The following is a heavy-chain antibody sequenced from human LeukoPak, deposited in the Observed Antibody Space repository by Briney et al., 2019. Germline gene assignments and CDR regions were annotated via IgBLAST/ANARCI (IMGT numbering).Heavy chain of an antibody. CDR3: ARAPYYDFWSGYSKYYFDY. J-gene: IGHJ4*02. Sequence: ASVKASCKASGYTFTSYGISWVRQAPGQGLEWMGWISAYNGNTNYAQKLQGRVTMTTDTSTSTAYMELRSLRSDDTAVYYCARAPYYDFWSGYSKYYFDYWGQGTLVTVSS. CDR1: GYTFTSYG. CDR2: ISAYNGNT. V-gene: IGHV1-18*01. D-gene: IGHD3-3*01.